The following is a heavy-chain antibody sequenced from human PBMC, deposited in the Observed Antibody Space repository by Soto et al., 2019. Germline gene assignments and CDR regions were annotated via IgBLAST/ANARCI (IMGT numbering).Heavy chain of an antibody. D-gene: IGHD6-19*01. CDR2: IYYGGST. CDR3: ARLGSALADFDH. CDR1: GGSISSSSFY. Sequence: QLQLQESGPGLVKPSETLSLTCTVSGGSISSSSFYWAWIRQPPGKGLEWIGTIYYGGSTYYNPSLKSRVTISLDTSKKQFSLKLSSVTAADTAVYYCARLGSALADFDHWGQGTLVTVSS. J-gene: IGHJ4*02. V-gene: IGHV4-39*01.